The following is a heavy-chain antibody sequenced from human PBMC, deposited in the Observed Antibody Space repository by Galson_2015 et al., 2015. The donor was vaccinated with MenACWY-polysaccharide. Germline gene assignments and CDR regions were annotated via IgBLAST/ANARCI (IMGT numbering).Heavy chain of an antibody. Sequence: SVKVSCKASGYTFTGCFMHWIRQAPGQGLEWMGWINPNSGATDYAQKFQGRVTMTRDTSINTAYMELSRLRSDDTTVYYCARVPTYQMPGGNWFAPSGQGTLATVSS. CDR3: ARVPTYQMPGGNWFAP. CDR1: GYTFTGCF. J-gene: IGHJ5*02. V-gene: IGHV1-2*02. D-gene: IGHD3-16*01. CDR2: INPNSGAT.